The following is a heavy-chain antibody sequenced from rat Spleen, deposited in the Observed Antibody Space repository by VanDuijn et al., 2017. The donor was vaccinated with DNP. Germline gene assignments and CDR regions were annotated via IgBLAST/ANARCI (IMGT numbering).Heavy chain of an antibody. Sequence: EVQLVESGGGLVQPGRSLKLSCAASGFTFSNYGMHWIRQAPTKGLEWVASISPSGGSTYYRDSVKGRFIISRNNAKSTLYLQVNSLRSEDTATYFCTSNPHIRTAAPFDYWGQGVMVTVSS. D-gene: IGHD3-8*01. J-gene: IGHJ2*01. V-gene: IGHV5-19*01. CDR2: ISPSGGST. CDR3: TSNPHIRTAAPFDY. CDR1: GFTFSNYG.